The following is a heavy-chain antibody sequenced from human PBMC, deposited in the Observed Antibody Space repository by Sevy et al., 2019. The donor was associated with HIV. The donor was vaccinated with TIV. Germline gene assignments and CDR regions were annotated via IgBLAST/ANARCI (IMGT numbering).Heavy chain of an antibody. V-gene: IGHV1-18*01. J-gene: IGHJ6*02. CDR1: GYTFTSYG. CDR3: ARFGGDYYYYGMDV. Sequence: ASVKVSCKASGYTFTSYGISWVRQAPGQGLEWMGWISAYNGNTNYAQKLQGRVTMTTDTSTSTAYMELRSLRSDDTAVYYGARFGGDYYYYGMDVWGQGTTVTVSS. CDR2: ISAYNGNT. D-gene: IGHD2-15*01.